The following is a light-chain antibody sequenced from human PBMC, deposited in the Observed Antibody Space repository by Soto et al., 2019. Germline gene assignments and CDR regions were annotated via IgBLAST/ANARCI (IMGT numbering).Light chain of an antibody. Sequence: EIVMTQSPATLSVSPGERATLFCMASQSISSNLAWYQQKAGQAPRLLIYGTSTRAPGIPARFSGSGSGTEFTLTISSLQSEDFAVYYCQQYNNWPPLTFGGGTKVEIK. J-gene: IGKJ4*01. V-gene: IGKV3-15*01. CDR3: QQYNNWPPLT. CDR1: QSISSN. CDR2: GTS.